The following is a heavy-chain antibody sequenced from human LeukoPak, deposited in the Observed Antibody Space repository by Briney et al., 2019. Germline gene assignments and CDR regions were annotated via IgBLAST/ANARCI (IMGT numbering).Heavy chain of an antibody. D-gene: IGHD3-9*01. Sequence: GGSLRLSCAASGFTFSSYAMSWVRQAPGKGLQWVSIISGSGGSTYYADSVKGRFTISRDNSKNTLYLQMNSLRAEDTAVYYCARVEDYDILTGFDYWGQGTLVTVSS. CDR3: ARVEDYDILTGFDY. CDR2: ISGSGGST. J-gene: IGHJ4*02. CDR1: GFTFSSYA. V-gene: IGHV3-23*01.